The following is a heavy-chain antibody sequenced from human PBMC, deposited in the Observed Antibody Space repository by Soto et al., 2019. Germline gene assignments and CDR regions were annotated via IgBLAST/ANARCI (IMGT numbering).Heavy chain of an antibody. V-gene: IGHV3-33*01. CDR1: GFTFSSYG. J-gene: IGHJ4*02. Sequence: QVQLVESGGGVVQPGRSLRLSCAASGFTFSSYGMHWVRQAPGKGLEWVAVIWYDGSNKYYADSVKGRFTISRDNSKNTLYLQMNSLRAEDTAVYYCARGKSSVVVAATSYYFDYWGQGTLVTVSS. CDR3: ARGKSSVVVAATSYYFDY. D-gene: IGHD2-15*01. CDR2: IWYDGSNK.